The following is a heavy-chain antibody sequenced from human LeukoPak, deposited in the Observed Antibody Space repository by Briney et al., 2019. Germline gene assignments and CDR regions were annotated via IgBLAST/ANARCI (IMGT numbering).Heavy chain of an antibody. CDR3: ARVGYDSSGCFDY. CDR2: ISSSGSII. J-gene: IGHJ4*02. V-gene: IGHV3-11*04. D-gene: IGHD3-22*01. CDR1: GFTFSDYY. Sequence: PGGSLRLSCAASGFTFSDYYMTWIRQAPGKGLEWVSYISSSGSIIYYADSVKGRFIISRDNTKNSLYLQMNSLRAEDTAVYFCARVGYDSSGCFDYWGQGTLVTVSS.